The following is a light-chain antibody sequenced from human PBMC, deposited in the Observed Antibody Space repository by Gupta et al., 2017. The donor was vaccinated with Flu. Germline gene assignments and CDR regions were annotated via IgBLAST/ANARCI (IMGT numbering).Light chain of an antibody. CDR2: STN. J-gene: IGLJ3*02. V-gene: IGLV8-61*01. Sequence: QTVVTQEPSFSVSPGGTVTLTCDLSSGSVSTSNYPSWYQQTPGQAPRTLIYSTNIRSSGVPDRFSGSILGNKAALTITGAQADDESDFYCLLYMGSALNWVFGGGTKLTVL. CDR3: LLYMGSALNWV. CDR1: SGSVSTSNY.